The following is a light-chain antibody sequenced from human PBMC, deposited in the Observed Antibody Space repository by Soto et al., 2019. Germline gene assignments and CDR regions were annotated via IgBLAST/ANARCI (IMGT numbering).Light chain of an antibody. CDR1: QGISSY. Sequence: IQMNQGPSTLCASVGDRFTITCRASQGISSYLAWYQQKPGKAPKLLIYKASSLESGVPSRFSGSGSGTEYTLTISSLQPHDFATYYCQHYNSYSEAFGPGTKVDIK. CDR3: QHYNSYSEA. J-gene: IGKJ1*01. V-gene: IGKV1-5*03. CDR2: KAS.